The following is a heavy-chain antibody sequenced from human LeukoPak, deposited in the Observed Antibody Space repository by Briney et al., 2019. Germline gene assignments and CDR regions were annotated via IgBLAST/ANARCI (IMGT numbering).Heavy chain of an antibody. J-gene: IGHJ4*02. CDR2: ISSSSSYT. CDR3: ARGGDYGDPFDY. Sequence: PGGSLRLSCAASGFTFSDYYMSWIRQAPGKGLEWVSYISSSSSYTNYADSVEGRFTISRDNAKNSLYLQMNSLRAEDTAVYYCARGGDYGDPFDYWGQGTLVTVSS. CDR1: GFTFSDYY. D-gene: IGHD4-17*01. V-gene: IGHV3-11*05.